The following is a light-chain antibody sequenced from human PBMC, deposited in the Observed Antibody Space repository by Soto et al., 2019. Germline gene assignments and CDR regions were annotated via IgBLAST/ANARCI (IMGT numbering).Light chain of an antibody. J-gene: IGKJ1*01. CDR3: QQYNSYPWT. CDR2: HAS. CDR1: QFISSW. V-gene: IGKV1-5*01. Sequence: DIQMTQSPSTLSASVGDRVTITCRASQFISSWLAWYQQKPGKVPKLLIFHASNLEGGVPSRFSGSGSGTEFTLTISSLQPDDFATYYCQQYNSYPWTFGQGTKVEI.